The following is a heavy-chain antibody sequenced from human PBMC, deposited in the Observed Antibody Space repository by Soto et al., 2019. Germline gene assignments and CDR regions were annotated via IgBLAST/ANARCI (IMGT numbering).Heavy chain of an antibody. CDR3: ASGGIAARPDY. D-gene: IGHD6-6*01. V-gene: IGHV4-34*01. J-gene: IGHJ4*02. CDR1: GGSFSGYY. Sequence: KASETLSLTCAVYGGSFSGYYWSWIRQPPGKGLEWIGEINHSGSTNYNPSLKSRVTISVDTSKNQFSLKLSSVTAADTAVYYCASGGIAARPDYWGQGTLVTV. CDR2: INHSGST.